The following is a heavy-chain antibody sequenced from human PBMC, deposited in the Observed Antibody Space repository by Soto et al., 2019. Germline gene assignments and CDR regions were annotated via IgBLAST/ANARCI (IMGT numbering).Heavy chain of an antibody. CDR3: ARESNWNYHNWFDP. CDR1: GGSISSISYY. V-gene: IGHV4-39*02. D-gene: IGHD1-7*01. J-gene: IGHJ5*02. Sequence: PSETLSLTCTASGGSISSISYYWGWIRQPPGKGLEWIGSIYYSGSTYYNPSLKSRVTISVDTSKNQFSLKLSSVTAADTAVYYCARESNWNYHNWFDPWGQGTLVTVSS. CDR2: IYYSGST.